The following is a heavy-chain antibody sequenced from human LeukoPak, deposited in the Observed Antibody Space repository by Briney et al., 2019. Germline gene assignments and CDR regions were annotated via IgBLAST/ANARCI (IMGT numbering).Heavy chain of an antibody. CDR3: ARVGDIDAFDI. CDR1: GFTFSSYG. J-gene: IGHJ3*02. CDR2: ISRNGGST. Sequence: GGSLRLSCAASGFTFSSYGMHWVRQAPGKGLEYVSAISRNGGSTYYANSVKGRFTISRDNSKNTLFLQMGSLRAEDMAVYYCARVGDIDAFDIWGQGTMVTVSS. D-gene: IGHD4-17*01. V-gene: IGHV3-64*01.